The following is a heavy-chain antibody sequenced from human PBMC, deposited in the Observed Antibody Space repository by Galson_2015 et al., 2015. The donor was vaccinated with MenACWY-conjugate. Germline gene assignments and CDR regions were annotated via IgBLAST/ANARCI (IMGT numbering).Heavy chain of an antibody. CDR3: ARDFPPPYDILTGPDY. Sequence: SLRLSCAASGFTFSSYAMHWVRQAPGEGLEWVAVISYDGSNKYYADSVKGRFTISRDNSKNTLYLQMNSLRAEDTAVYYCARDFPPPYDILTGPDYWGQGTLVTVSS. CDR1: GFTFSSYA. J-gene: IGHJ4*02. D-gene: IGHD3-9*01. V-gene: IGHV3-30*04. CDR2: ISYDGSNK.